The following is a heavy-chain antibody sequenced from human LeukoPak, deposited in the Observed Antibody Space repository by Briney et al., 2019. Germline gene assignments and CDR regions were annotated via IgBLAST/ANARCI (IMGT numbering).Heavy chain of an antibody. Sequence: GASVKVSCKASGYTFTGYYMHWVRQAPGQGLEWMGWINPNSGGTNYAQKFQGRVTMTRDTSISTAYMELSRLRSDDTAVYYCARDRKNWNDWDAFDIWGQGTMVTVSS. J-gene: IGHJ3*02. CDR3: ARDRKNWNDWDAFDI. V-gene: IGHV1-2*02. CDR1: GYTFTGYY. D-gene: IGHD1-1*01. CDR2: INPNSGGT.